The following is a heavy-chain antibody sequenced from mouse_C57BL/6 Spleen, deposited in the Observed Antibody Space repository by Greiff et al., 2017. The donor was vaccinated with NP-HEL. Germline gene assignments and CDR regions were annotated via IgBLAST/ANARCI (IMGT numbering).Heavy chain of an antibody. CDR1: GFTFSDYG. CDR3: ARDYYEGAMDY. CDR2: ISSGSSTI. Sequence: EVKLVESGGGLVKPGGSLKLSCAASGFTFSDYGMHWVRQAPEKGLEWVAYISSGSSTIYYADTVKGRFTISRDNAKNTLFLQMTSLRSEDTAMYYCARDYYEGAMDYWGQGTSVTVSS. V-gene: IGHV5-17*01. J-gene: IGHJ4*01. D-gene: IGHD1-1*01.